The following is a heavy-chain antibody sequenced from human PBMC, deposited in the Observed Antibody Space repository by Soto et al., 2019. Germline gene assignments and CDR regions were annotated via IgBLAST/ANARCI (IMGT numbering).Heavy chain of an antibody. CDR1: RFSRSTSGVG. CDR2: IYWNDDK. V-gene: IGHV2-5*01. Sequence: SVPTLVKPTQTLALTCTFSRFSRSTSGVGVGWIRQPPGKALEWLALIYWNDDKRYSPSLKSRLTITKDTSKNQVVLTMTNMDPVDTATYYCAHGVSGPPPYWGQGTLVTVSS. CDR3: AHGVSGPPPY. D-gene: IGHD5-12*01. J-gene: IGHJ4*02.